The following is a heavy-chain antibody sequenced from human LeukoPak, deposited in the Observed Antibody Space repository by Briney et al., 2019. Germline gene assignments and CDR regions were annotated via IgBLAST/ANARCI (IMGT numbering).Heavy chain of an antibody. J-gene: IGHJ4*02. CDR3: ARSGITIFGVVIPLH. CDR1: GYTFTSYY. D-gene: IGHD3-3*01. Sequence: ASVKVSCKASGYTFTSYYMHWVRQAPGQGLEWMGWINPNSGGTNYAQKFQGRVTMTRDTSISTAYMELSRLRSDDTAVYYCARSGITIFGVVIPLHWGQGTLVTVSS. V-gene: IGHV1-2*02. CDR2: INPNSGGT.